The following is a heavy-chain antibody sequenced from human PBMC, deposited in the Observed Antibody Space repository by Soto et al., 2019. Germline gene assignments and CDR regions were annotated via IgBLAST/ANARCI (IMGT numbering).Heavy chain of an antibody. CDR1: GGPFSRGGYY. Sequence: SETLSLTCTVSGGPFSRGGYYWSWIRQHPGKGLECIGYIFYTGSTYYNPTLKSRVTMSVDTSKSQFSLNLSSLTAADTAVYYCARVNYYGSGNYDESWFDPWGQGTLVTVSS. D-gene: IGHD3-10*01. V-gene: IGHV4-31*03. J-gene: IGHJ5*02. CDR2: IFYTGST. CDR3: ARVNYYGSGNYDESWFDP.